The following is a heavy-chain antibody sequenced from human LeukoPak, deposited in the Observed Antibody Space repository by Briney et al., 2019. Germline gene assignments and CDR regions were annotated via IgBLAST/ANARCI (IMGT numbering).Heavy chain of an antibody. Sequence: PSETLSPTCSVSGGSISSSSYYWGWIRQPPGKGLEWIGSIYYSGSTYYNPSLKSRVTISVDTSKNQFSLKLSSVTAADTAVYYCARGRGYSGYYYYYGMDVWGQGTTVTVSS. J-gene: IGHJ6*02. CDR1: GGSISSSSYY. CDR2: IYYSGST. CDR3: ARGRGYSGYYYYYGMDV. V-gene: IGHV4-39*07. D-gene: IGHD5-12*01.